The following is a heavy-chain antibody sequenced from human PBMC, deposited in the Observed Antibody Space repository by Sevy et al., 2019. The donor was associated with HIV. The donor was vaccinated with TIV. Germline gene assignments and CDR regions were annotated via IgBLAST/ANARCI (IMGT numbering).Heavy chain of an antibody. CDR3: AKDSRYGSGSYSDY. J-gene: IGHJ4*02. D-gene: IGHD3-10*01. CDR2: ISGSGGST. CDR1: GFTFSSYA. V-gene: IGHV3-23*01. Sequence: GGSLRLSCAASGFTFSSYAMSWVRQAPGKGLEWVSAISGSGGSTYYADSVKGRFTISRDNSKNTLYLQMNSLRAEDTAVYYCAKDSRYGSGSYSDYWGQGTLVTVSS.